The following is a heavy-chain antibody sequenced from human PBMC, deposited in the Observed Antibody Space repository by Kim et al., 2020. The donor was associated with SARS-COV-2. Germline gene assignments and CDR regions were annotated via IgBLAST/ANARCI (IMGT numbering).Heavy chain of an antibody. CDR1: GGSISSSNW. CDR2: IYHSGST. Sequence: SETLSLTCAVSGGSISSSNWWSWVRQPPGKGLEWIGEIYHSGSTNYNPSLKSRVTISVDKSKNQFSLKLSSVTAADTAVYYCARVRAGGSSWYAGANWFDPWGQGTLVTVSS. D-gene: IGHD6-13*01. V-gene: IGHV4-4*02. J-gene: IGHJ5*02. CDR3: ARVRAGGSSWYAGANWFDP.